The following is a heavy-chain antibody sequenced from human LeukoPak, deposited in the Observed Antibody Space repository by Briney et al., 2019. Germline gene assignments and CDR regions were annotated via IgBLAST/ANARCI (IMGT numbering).Heavy chain of an antibody. D-gene: IGHD2-15*01. CDR3: ARVLRYCSGGNCYSGGLGYMDV. V-gene: IGHV3-48*04. Sequence: PGGSLRLSCAASGFTFSSYSMNWVRQAPGKGLEWVSYIRSSSSTIYYADSVKGRFTISRDNAKNSLFLQMNSLRAEDTAVYYCARVLRYCSGGNCYSGGLGYMDVWGKGTTVTISS. CDR1: GFTFSSYS. CDR2: IRSSSSTI. J-gene: IGHJ6*03.